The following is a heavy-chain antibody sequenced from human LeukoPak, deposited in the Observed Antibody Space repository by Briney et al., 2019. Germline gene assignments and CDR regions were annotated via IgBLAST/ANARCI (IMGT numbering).Heavy chain of an antibody. CDR2: ISGSGGST. V-gene: IGHV3-23*01. Sequence: PGGSLRLSCAASGFTFSSYAMSWVRQALGKGLEWVSAISGSGGSTYYADSVKGRFTISRDNSKNTLYLQMNSLRAEDTAVYYCAKDRNYYDSSGYYQNWGQGTLVTVSS. J-gene: IGHJ4*02. CDR1: GFTFSSYA. D-gene: IGHD3-22*01. CDR3: AKDRNYYDSSGYYQN.